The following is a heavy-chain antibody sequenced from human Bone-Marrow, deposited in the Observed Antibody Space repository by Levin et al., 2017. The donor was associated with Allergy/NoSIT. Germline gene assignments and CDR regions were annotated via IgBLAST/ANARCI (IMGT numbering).Heavy chain of an antibody. D-gene: IGHD3-16*02. CDR3: ATGCGGVIATDAFDI. Sequence: AGESLKISCKVSGYTLTELSMHWVRQAPGKGLEWMGGFDPEDGERIYAQKFQGRVTMTEDTSPDTAYMELSSLRSEDTAVYYCATGCGGVIATDAFDIWGQGTMVTVSS. V-gene: IGHV1-24*01. J-gene: IGHJ3*02. CDR1: GYTLTELS. CDR2: FDPEDGER.